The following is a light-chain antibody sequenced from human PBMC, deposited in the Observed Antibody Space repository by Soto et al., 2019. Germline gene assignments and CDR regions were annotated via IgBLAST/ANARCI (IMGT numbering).Light chain of an antibody. V-gene: IGKV1-39*01. J-gene: IGKJ2*01. CDR1: QSISSY. CDR2: AAS. CDR3: QQSYSTSVYT. Sequence: DIQMTQSPSSLSASVGDRVTITCRASQSISSYLNWYQQKPGKAPKLLIYAASSLQSGVPSRFSGSGYGTDFTLTISSPQPEDFATYDWQQSYSTSVYTFGQGTKLEIK.